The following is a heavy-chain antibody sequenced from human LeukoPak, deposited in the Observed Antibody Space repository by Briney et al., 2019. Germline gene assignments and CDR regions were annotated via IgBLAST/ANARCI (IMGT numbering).Heavy chain of an antibody. CDR3: ARLTLAASRSDLDAFDI. V-gene: IGHV4-39*02. Sequence: SETLSLTCSASGGSISTSSYYWGWIRQPPGKGLEWIGSIHYTGTTYYNPSLKSRVTIPVDTSKNHFSLNLSSVTAEDTAVYYCARLTLAASRSDLDAFDIWGQGTMVTVSS. CDR1: GGSISTSSYY. CDR2: IHYTGTT. J-gene: IGHJ3*02. D-gene: IGHD6-25*01.